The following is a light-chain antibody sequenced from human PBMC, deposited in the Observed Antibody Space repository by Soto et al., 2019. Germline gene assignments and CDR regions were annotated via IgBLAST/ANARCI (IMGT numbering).Light chain of an antibody. CDR1: QSINIY. CDR3: QQSYRSPYT. J-gene: IGKJ2*01. V-gene: IGKV1-39*01. Sequence: IQLTQSPSSLSASVGDRVTVTCRASQSINIYLNWYQQKPGKAPTLLIYAASSLQSGVPSRFSGGGSRTDFTLTLSSLQPVDFATYYCQQSYRSPYTFGQGTKLEI. CDR2: AAS.